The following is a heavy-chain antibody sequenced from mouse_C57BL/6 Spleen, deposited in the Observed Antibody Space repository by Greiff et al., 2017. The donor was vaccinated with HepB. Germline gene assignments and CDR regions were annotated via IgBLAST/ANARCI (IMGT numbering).Heavy chain of an antibody. D-gene: IGHD1-1*01. CDR1: GFSLTSYG. V-gene: IGHV2-6-1*01. CDR2: IWSDGST. Sequence: VHLVESGPGLVAPSQSLSITCTVSGFSLTSYGVHWVRQPPGKGLEWLVVIWSDGSTTYNSALKSRLSISKDNSKSQVFLKMNSLQTDDTAMYYCARQKYYYGSSPYAMDYWGQGTSVTVSS. CDR3: ARQKYYYGSSPYAMDY. J-gene: IGHJ4*01.